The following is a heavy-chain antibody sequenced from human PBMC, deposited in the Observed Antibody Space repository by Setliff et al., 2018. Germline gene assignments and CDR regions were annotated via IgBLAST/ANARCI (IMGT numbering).Heavy chain of an antibody. CDR3: ARHALSFDSAWDV. CDR1: GGSISSSNYY. CDR2: INYRGST. D-gene: IGHD3-9*01. V-gene: IGHV4-39*01. Sequence: SETLSLTCSVSGGSISSSNYYWGWIRQSPGKGLEWIGSINYRGSTYDNPSLKSRVTISVDTSKNQFSLNLNSATAADTAVYYCARHALSFDSAWDVWGKGTTVTVSS. J-gene: IGHJ6*04.